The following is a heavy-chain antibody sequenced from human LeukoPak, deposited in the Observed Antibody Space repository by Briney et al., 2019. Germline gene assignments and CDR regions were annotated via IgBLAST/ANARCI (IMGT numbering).Heavy chain of an antibody. Sequence: SETLSLMCAVYGGSLSGYYWSWIRQPPGKGLEWIGEITHSGSTNYNPSLKSRVTISLDTSKKQLSLKLSSVTAADTAVYYCARQRDTSALFYNYYYMDVWGKGTTVTVSS. CDR3: ARQRDTSALFYNYYYMDV. CDR2: ITHSGST. CDR1: GGSLSGYY. D-gene: IGHD2-2*01. V-gene: IGHV4-34*01. J-gene: IGHJ6*03.